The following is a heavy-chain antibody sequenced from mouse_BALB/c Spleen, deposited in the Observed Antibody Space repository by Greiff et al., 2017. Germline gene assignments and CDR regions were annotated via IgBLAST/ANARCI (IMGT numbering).Heavy chain of an antibody. CDR3: ARGGEARFFAY. Sequence: VQGVESGPGLVAPSQSLSITCTVSGFSLTSYGVHWVRQPPGKGLEWLGVIWAGGSTNYNSALMSRLSISKDNSKSQVFLKMNSLQTDDTAMYYCARGGEARFFAYWGQGTLVTVSA. J-gene: IGHJ3*01. CDR1: GFSLTSYG. V-gene: IGHV2-9*02. CDR2: IWAGGST.